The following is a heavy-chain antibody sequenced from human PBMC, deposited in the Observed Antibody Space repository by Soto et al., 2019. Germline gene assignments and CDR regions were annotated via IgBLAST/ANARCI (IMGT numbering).Heavy chain of an antibody. CDR1: GFSLSAYGVR. J-gene: IGHJ5*02. Sequence: SGPTLVNPTQTLTLTCSFSGFSLSAYGVRVIWFRQPPGETLEWLALIHWNDDKRYSPYLKSRLTITKDTSKNQVVLTLTNLDPLDTGTYFCAHTKDSSGFLTSWGQGILVTISS. D-gene: IGHD3-22*01. V-gene: IGHV2-5*01. CDR2: IHWNDDK. CDR3: AHTKDSSGFLTS.